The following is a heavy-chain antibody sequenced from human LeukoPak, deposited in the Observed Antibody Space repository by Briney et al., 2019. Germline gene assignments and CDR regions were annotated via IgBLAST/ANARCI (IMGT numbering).Heavy chain of an antibody. CDR3: ARGPPTTVTTWIVDY. CDR2: MNPNSGNT. D-gene: IGHD4-17*01. Sequence: ASVTVSCKASGYTFTSYDINWVRQATGQGLEWMGWMNPNSGNTGYAQKFQGRVTMTRNTSISTAYMELSSLRSEDTAVYYCARGPPTTVTTWIVDYWGQGTLVTVSS. J-gene: IGHJ4*02. V-gene: IGHV1-8*01. CDR1: GYTFTSYD.